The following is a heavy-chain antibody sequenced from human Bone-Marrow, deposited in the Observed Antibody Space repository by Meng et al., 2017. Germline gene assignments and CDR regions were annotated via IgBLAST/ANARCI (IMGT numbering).Heavy chain of an antibody. Sequence: SVKVSCKASGGTFSSYAISWVRQAPGQGLEWMGGIIPIFGTANYAQKFQGRVTITTDESTSTAYMELSSLRSEDTAVYYCARAASYGTENFDYWGQGTLVPSPQ. D-gene: IGHD5-18*01. V-gene: IGHV1-69*05. CDR3: ARAASYGTENFDY. CDR2: IIPIFGTA. J-gene: IGHJ4*02. CDR1: GGTFSSYA.